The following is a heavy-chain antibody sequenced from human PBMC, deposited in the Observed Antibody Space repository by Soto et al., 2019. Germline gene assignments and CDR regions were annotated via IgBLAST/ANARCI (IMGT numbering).Heavy chain of an antibody. D-gene: IGHD6-19*01. Sequence: QVQLVQSGAEVKKPGASVKLSCKASGCTFTSYYMHWVRQAPGQGLEWMGIINPSGGSTSYAQKFQGRVTMTRDTSTSTVYMEQSSLRSEDTAVYYCARVGKTMRYSSGWPIDYWGQGTLVTVSS. CDR1: GCTFTSYY. CDR3: ARVGKTMRYSSGWPIDY. J-gene: IGHJ4*02. V-gene: IGHV1-46*03. CDR2: INPSGGST.